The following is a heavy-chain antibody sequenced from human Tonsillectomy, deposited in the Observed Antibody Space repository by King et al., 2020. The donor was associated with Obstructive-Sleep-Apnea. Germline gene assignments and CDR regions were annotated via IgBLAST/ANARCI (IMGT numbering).Heavy chain of an antibody. CDR2: INKDGGEK. D-gene: IGHD2-15*01. J-gene: IGHJ6*02. Sequence: VQLVESGGGLVQRGGSVRLSCAASGFTFSNYWMSWVRQAPGKGLEWVANINKDGGEKYYVDSVKGRFTISRDNAKNSLYLQMNSLRAEDTAVYYCSEASALGVVADTYYYHGMDGWGQGTTVTVSS. V-gene: IGHV3-7*03. CDR1: GFTFSNYW. CDR3: SEASALGVVADTYYYHGMDG.